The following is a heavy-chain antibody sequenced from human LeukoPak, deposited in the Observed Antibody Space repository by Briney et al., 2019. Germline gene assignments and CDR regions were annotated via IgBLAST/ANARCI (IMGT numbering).Heavy chain of an antibody. CDR2: ISYGGST. Sequence: PSETLSLTCALYGGSFSGYFWTWIRQPPGKGLEWVGEISYGGSTSYNPSLKSRATISVDMSKNHFSQKLSSVTAADTAVYYCATYTNWVAGDVWGQGTSVSVSS. V-gene: IGHV4-34*01. J-gene: IGHJ6*02. CDR3: ATYTNWVAGDV. CDR1: GGSFSGYF. D-gene: IGHD1-1*01.